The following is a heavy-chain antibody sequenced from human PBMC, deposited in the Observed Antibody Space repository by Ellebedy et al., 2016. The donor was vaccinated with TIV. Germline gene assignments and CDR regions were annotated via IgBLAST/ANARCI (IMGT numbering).Heavy chain of an antibody. J-gene: IGHJ4*02. CDR1: GFTFSSNG. CDR3: AKDRIRTWSFDY. Sequence: GESLKISCAATGFTFSSNGMHWVRQAPGKGLEWVADIAYDGSNKYYADSVKGRFTISRDNSKNTLYLQMNSLRAEDTAVYYCAKDRIRTWSFDYWGQGTLVTVSS. CDR2: IAYDGSNK. D-gene: IGHD1-14*01. V-gene: IGHV3-30*18.